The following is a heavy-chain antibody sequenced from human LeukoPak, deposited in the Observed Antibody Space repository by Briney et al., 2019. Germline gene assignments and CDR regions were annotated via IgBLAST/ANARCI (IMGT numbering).Heavy chain of an antibody. D-gene: IGHD3-22*01. CDR2: INPNSGGT. CDR1: GYTFTSYG. V-gene: IGHV1-2*02. CDR3: ARVKVGSYDSSGYYYSRGFPEYFQH. Sequence: GASVKVSCKASGYTFTSYGISWVRQAPGQGLEWMGWINPNSGGTNYAQKFQGRVTMTRDTSISTAYMELSRLRSDDTAVYYCARVKVGSYDSSGYYYSRGFPEYFQHWGQGTLVTVSS. J-gene: IGHJ1*01.